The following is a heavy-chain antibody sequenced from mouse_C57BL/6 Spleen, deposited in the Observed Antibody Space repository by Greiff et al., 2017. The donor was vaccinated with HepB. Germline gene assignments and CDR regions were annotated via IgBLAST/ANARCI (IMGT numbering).Heavy chain of an antibody. Sequence: EVKLMESGPGLVKPSQSLSLTCSVTGYSITSGYYWNWIRQFPGNKLEWMGYISYDGSNNYNPSLKNRISITRDTSKNQFFLKLNSVTTEDTATYYCARGYDSDYAMDYWGQGTSVTVSS. CDR2: ISYDGSN. CDR1: GYSITSGYY. J-gene: IGHJ4*01. V-gene: IGHV3-6*01. D-gene: IGHD2-4*01. CDR3: ARGYDSDYAMDY.